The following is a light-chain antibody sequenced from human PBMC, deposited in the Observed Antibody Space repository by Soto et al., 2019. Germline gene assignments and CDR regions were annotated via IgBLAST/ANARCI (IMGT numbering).Light chain of an antibody. CDR1: QSVSSSY. J-gene: IGKJ4*01. CDR3: QQYGSSPLT. Sequence: EIVLTQSPGTLSLSPGERATLSCRASQSVSSSYLAWYQQKPGQAPRLLIYGASSRATGIPDRFSGSGSGTDLTLTISRLEPEDFGVYYCQQYGSSPLTFGGGTKVEIK. V-gene: IGKV3-20*01. CDR2: GAS.